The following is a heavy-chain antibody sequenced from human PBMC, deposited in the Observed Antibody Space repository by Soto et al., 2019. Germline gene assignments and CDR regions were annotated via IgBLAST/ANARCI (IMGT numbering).Heavy chain of an antibody. CDR2: IYYTGST. J-gene: IGHJ5*02. V-gene: IGHV4-30-4*01. CDR3: ARVGYCSGDTCYLAWFDP. D-gene: IGHD2-15*01. Sequence: QVQLQESGPGLVKPSQTLSLSCSVSGGSISSGDYYWSWIRQPPGKGLEWIGYIYYTGSTYYNPSLKSRVTISVDTSKNQSSLNLSSVTAADTAVYYCARVGYCSGDTCYLAWFDPWGQGTLVTVSS. CDR1: GGSISSGDYY.